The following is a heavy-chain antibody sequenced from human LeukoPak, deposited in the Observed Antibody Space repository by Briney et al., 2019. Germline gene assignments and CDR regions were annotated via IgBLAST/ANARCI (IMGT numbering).Heavy chain of an antibody. V-gene: IGHV3-23*01. Sequence: PEGSLRLSCAASGFTFSIYAMSWVRQAPGKGLEWVSAISGSGGTAYYADSVKGRFTISRDNSKNTLYLQMNSLRAEDTAVYYCAKKGYYDGSGYYMYYFDHWGQGTLVTVSS. CDR1: GFTFSIYA. CDR2: ISGSGGTA. D-gene: IGHD3-22*01. CDR3: AKKGYYDGSGYYMYYFDH. J-gene: IGHJ4*02.